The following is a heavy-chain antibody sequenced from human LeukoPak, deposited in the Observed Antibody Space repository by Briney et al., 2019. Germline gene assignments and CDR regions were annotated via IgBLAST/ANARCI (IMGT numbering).Heavy chain of an antibody. CDR3: AKCTRVDWLPIDY. D-gene: IGHD3-9*01. CDR1: GFTFSSYA. Sequence: GGSLRLSCATSGFTFSSYAMGWVRQAPGKGLEWVSTITGDGGSTYYADSVKGRFSISRDNSKNTLYLQMSSLRDDDTAVYYCAKCTRVDWLPIDYWGQGTLVTVSS. CDR2: ITGDGGST. J-gene: IGHJ4*02. V-gene: IGHV3-23*01.